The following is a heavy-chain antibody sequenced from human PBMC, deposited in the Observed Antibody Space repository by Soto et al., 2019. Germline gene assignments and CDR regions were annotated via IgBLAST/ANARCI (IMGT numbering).Heavy chain of an antibody. CDR2: IYSGGST. J-gene: IGHJ6*03. V-gene: IGHV3-53*04. Sequence: QPGGSLRLSCAASGFTVSSNYMSWVRQAPGKGLEWVSVIYSGGSTYYADSVKGRFTISRHNSKNTLYLQMNSLRAEDTAVYYCARDRGSAASEYYYYYYMDVWGKGTTVTVSS. CDR1: GFTVSSNY. CDR3: ARDRGSAASEYYYYYYMDV.